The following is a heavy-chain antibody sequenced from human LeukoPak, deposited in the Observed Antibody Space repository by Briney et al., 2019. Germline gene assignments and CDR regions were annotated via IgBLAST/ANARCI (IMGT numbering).Heavy chain of an antibody. CDR3: ARKGSGWYGYNWFDP. J-gene: IGHJ5*02. CDR2: IYYSGST. Sequence: SETLSLTCTVSGGSSSSGGYYWSWIRQHPGKGLEWIGYIYYSGSTYYNPSLKSRVTISVDTSKNQFSLKLSSVTAADTAVYYCARKGSGWYGYNWFDPWGQGTLVTVSS. CDR1: GGSSSSGGYY. V-gene: IGHV4-31*03. D-gene: IGHD6-19*01.